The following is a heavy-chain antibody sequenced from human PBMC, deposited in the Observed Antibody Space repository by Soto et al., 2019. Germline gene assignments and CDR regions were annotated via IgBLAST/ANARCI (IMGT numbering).Heavy chain of an antibody. CDR2: IRSKANNYAT. D-gene: IGHD3-22*01. CDR3: AKDGQAYYYDSSGSFDY. J-gene: IGHJ4*02. Sequence: EVQLVESGGGLVQPGGSLKLSCAASGFTFSGSAMHWVRQASGKGLEWVGRIRSKANNYATAYAASVKGRFTISRDNSKNTLYLQMNSLRAEDTAVYYCAKDGQAYYYDSSGSFDYWGQGTLVTVSS. CDR1: GFTFSGSA. V-gene: IGHV3-73*02.